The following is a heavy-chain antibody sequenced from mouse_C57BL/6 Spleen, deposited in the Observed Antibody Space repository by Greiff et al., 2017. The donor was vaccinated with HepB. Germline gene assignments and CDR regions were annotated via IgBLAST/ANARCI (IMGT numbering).Heavy chain of an antibody. Sequence: VKLQQSGAELVKPGASVKISCKASGYAFSSYWMNWVKQRPGKGLEWIGQIYPGDGDTNYNGKFKGKATLTADKSSSTAYMQLSSLTSEDAAVYFCARSVYWYFDVWGTGTTVTVTS. V-gene: IGHV1-80*01. J-gene: IGHJ1*03. CDR1: GYAFSSYW. CDR2: IYPGDGDT. CDR3: ARSVYWYFDV. D-gene: IGHD1-1*01.